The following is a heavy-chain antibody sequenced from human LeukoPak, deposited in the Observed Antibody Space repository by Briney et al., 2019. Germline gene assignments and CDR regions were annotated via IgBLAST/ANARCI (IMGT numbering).Heavy chain of an antibody. CDR1: GGSISSYY. D-gene: IGHD3-10*01. CDR2: VTFYGTT. CDR3: ASYHFGSGSHNRGAYFRH. J-gene: IGHJ1*01. Sequence: PSETLSLTCSVSGGSISSYYWSWPRQSPGKGLEWIGHVTFYGTTNYNPSLKSPVAISLDTSKKEFSLKLSSVTAADTAVYYSASYHFGSGSHNRGAYFRHWGQGSLVTVSS. V-gene: IGHV4-59*01.